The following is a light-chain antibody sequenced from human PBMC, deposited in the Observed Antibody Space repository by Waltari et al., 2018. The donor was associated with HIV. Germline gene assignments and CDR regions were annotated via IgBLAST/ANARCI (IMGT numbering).Light chain of an antibody. Sequence: DIQMTQSPSTLSAFVGDRVTITCRASQTIITWLAWYQQKPGKAPKLVMYKASTLERGVPSRFSGSGSGTEFTLTISSLLPDDSATYYCQQYKGYPFTFGQGTKLEIK. CDR1: QTIITW. CDR2: KAS. CDR3: QQYKGYPFT. V-gene: IGKV1-5*03. J-gene: IGKJ2*01.